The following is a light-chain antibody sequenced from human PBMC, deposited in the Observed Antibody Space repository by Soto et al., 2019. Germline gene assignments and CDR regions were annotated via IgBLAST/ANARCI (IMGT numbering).Light chain of an antibody. CDR1: QSVSSN. Sequence: EIVLTQSPCTLSLSTGERATLSCRASQSVSSNLAWYLQKPGQAPRLLIYGASTRATGIPARFSGSGSGTEFTLTISSLQSEDFAVYYCQQYNNWPLTFGGGTKVDIK. CDR3: QQYNNWPLT. J-gene: IGKJ4*01. CDR2: GAS. V-gene: IGKV3D-15*01.